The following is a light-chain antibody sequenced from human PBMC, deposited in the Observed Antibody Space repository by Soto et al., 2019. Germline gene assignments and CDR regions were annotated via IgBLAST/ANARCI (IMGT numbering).Light chain of an antibody. CDR3: SSWTSRTTQV. CDR2: EVD. CDR1: SSDVGGYNF. Sequence: QSVLTQPASASGSPGQSITISCTGTSSDVGGYNFVSWYQQYPGKAPKLIIYEVDSRPSGVSNRFSGSKSGNTASLTISGLRAEDEADYYCSSWTSRTTQVLGGGTK. V-gene: IGLV2-14*01. J-gene: IGLJ3*02.